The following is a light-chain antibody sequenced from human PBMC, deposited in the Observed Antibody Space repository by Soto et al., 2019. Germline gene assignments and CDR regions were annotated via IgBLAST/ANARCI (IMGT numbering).Light chain of an antibody. CDR2: EVS. CDR3: SSYTTRTSLYV. Sequence: QSVLTQPASVSGSPGQSITISCTGTSSDVGSYNYVSWYQLHPGKAPKLMIYEVSNRPSGVSNRFSGSKSGDTASLTISGLQAEDEADYYCSSYTTRTSLYVFGTGTKVTGL. J-gene: IGLJ1*01. V-gene: IGLV2-14*01. CDR1: SSDVGSYNY.